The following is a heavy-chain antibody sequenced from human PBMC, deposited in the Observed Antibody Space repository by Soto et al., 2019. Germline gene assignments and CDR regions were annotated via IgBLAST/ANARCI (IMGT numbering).Heavy chain of an antibody. V-gene: IGHV4-59*01. CDR2: IYYSGST. CDR3: ARERYDSSGYYFDY. D-gene: IGHD3-22*01. J-gene: IGHJ4*02. CDR1: GGSISSYY. Sequence: PSETLSLTCTVSGGSISSYYWSWIRQPPGKGLEWIGYIYYSGSTNYNPSLKSRVTISVDTSKNQFSLKLSSVTAADTAVYYCARERYDSSGYYFDYWGQGTLVTVSS.